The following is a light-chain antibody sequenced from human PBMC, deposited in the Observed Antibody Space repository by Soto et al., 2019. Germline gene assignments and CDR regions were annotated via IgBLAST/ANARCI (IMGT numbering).Light chain of an antibody. V-gene: IGKV1-33*01. CDR1: QDITNY. CDR2: DAS. CDR3: QQYDTVPPS. Sequence: DIQMTQSPSSLSASVGDRVTITCQASQDITNYLNWYQQKPGKAPKLLIYDASNLETGVPSRFSGSGSVTDFTFTITSLQPEDFATYYCQQYDTVPPSFGQGTKLDIK. J-gene: IGKJ2*01.